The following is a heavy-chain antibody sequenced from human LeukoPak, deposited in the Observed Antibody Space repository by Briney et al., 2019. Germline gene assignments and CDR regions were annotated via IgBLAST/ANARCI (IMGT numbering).Heavy chain of an antibody. CDR2: IYSGGST. CDR1: GFTVSSNY. Sequence: PGGSLRLSCAASGFTVSSNYMSWVRQAPGKGLEWVSVIYSGGSTYYADSVKGRFTISRDNSKNTLYLQMNSLRAEDTAVYYRARDISNPGYYYYYMDVWGKGTTVTVSS. CDR3: ARDISNPGYYYYYMDV. D-gene: IGHD2-15*01. V-gene: IGHV3-66*02. J-gene: IGHJ6*03.